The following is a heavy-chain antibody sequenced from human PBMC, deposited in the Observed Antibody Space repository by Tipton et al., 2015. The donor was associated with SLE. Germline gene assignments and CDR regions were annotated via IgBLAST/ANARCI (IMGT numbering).Heavy chain of an antibody. CDR2: IYHSGSA. V-gene: IGHV4-38-2*02. CDR3: EREDNYYWYFDL. D-gene: IGHD2-15*01. Sequence: TLSLTCTVSNFSINSGYYWGWIRQPPGKGLEWIGSIYHSGSAYYNPSLKSRVTISVDTSKIQFSLNLTSVTAADTALYYCEREDNYYWYFDLWGRGTLVTVSS. J-gene: IGHJ2*01. CDR1: NFSINSGYY.